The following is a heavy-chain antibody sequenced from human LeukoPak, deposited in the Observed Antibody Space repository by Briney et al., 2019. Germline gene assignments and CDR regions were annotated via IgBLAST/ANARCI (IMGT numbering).Heavy chain of an antibody. Sequence: SETPSLTCTVSGGSISSSSYYWGWIRQPPGKGLEWIGSIYYSGSTYYNPSLKSRVTISVDTSKNQFSLKLSSVTAADTAVYYCASASDYYDSSGYHFDYWGQGTLVTVSS. V-gene: IGHV4-39*07. CDR1: GGSISSSSYY. CDR3: ASASDYYDSSGYHFDY. CDR2: IYYSGST. J-gene: IGHJ4*02. D-gene: IGHD3-22*01.